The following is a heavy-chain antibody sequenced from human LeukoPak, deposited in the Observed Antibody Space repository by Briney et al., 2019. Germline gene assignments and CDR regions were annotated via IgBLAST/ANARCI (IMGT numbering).Heavy chain of an antibody. Sequence: SETLSLTCTVSGGSITSDYWTWIRQAPGKGLEWIGYIYYSGTTNYNPSHKSGVTISLDTSKTHFSLKLRSVTAADTAVYYCARLSGTGGHYNSPTLRVPFYGLDVWGQGTPVTVSS. CDR1: GGSITSDY. J-gene: IGHJ6*02. CDR2: IYYSGTT. CDR3: ARLSGTGGHYNSPTLRVPFYGLDV. V-gene: IGHV4-59*01. D-gene: IGHD3-10*01.